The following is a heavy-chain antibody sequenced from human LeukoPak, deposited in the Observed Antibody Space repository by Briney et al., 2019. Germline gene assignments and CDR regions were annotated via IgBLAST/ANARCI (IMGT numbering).Heavy chain of an antibody. CDR1: GFMFSRLG. D-gene: IGHD3-16*01. CDR2: IWHDGSVE. Sequence: GRSLRLSCTASGFMFSRLGMQWVRQAPGEGLEWVAMIWHDGSVEEYADSVKGRFTISRDNSQNTLYLQMNSLRAHDTAVYYCAKEGDQFRGYLDAWGKGTTVTVSS. CDR3: AKEGDQFRGYLDA. V-gene: IGHV3-33*06. J-gene: IGHJ6*03.